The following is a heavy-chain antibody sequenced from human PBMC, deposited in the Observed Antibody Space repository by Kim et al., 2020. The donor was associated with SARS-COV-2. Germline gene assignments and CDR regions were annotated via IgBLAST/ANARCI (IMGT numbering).Heavy chain of an antibody. CDR1: GGSISSYY. V-gene: IGHV4-59*01. CDR3: ARAMITFGGVIVISYFDY. CDR2: IYYSGST. J-gene: IGHJ4*03. D-gene: IGHD3-16*02. Sequence: SETLSLTCTVSGGSISSYYWSWIRQPPGKGLEWIGYIYYSGSTNYNPSLKSRVTISVDTSKNQFSLKLSSVTAADTAVYYCARAMITFGGVIVISYFDY.